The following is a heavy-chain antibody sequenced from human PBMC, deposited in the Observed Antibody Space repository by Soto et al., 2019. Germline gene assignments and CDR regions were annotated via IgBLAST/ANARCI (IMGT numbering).Heavy chain of an antibody. CDR2: IKTKSQGETT. CDR1: GFTFSSAW. D-gene: IGHD5-18*01. J-gene: IGHJ4*02. CDR3: TNGSYEGY. V-gene: IGHV3-15*07. Sequence: GGSLRLSCAASGFTFSSAWMNWVRQAPGKGLEWVGRIKTKSQGETTDYPAPVKGRFTIFRDDSKNTLYLQMNSLKTEDTAVYYCTNGSYEGYWSQGTLVTVSS.